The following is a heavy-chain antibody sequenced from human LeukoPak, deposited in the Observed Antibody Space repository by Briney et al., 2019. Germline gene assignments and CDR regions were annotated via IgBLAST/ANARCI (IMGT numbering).Heavy chain of an antibody. Sequence: SQTLSLTSAISGDSVSSNSAAWNWIRQSPSRGLEWLGRTYYRSKWYNDYAVSVKSRITINPDTSKNQFSLQLNSVTPEDTAVYYCASGRGYSSSFSRFHYYYGMDVWGQGTTVTVSS. CDR3: ASGRGYSSSFSRFHYYYGMDV. D-gene: IGHD6-6*01. CDR1: GDSVSSNSAA. J-gene: IGHJ6*02. V-gene: IGHV6-1*01. CDR2: TYYRSKWYN.